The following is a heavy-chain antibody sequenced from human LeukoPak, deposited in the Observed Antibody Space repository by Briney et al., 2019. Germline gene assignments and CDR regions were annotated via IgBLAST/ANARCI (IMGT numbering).Heavy chain of an antibody. D-gene: IGHD5-18*01. J-gene: IGHJ4*02. CDR3: AREFGSYSYGTAFDY. Sequence: ASVKVSCKASGYTFTGYYMHWVRQAPGQGLEWMGWINPNSGGTNYAQKFQGRVTTTRDTSISTAYMELSRLRSDDTAVYYCAREFGSYSYGTAFDYWGQGTLVTVSS. V-gene: IGHV1-2*02. CDR1: GYTFTGYY. CDR2: INPNSGGT.